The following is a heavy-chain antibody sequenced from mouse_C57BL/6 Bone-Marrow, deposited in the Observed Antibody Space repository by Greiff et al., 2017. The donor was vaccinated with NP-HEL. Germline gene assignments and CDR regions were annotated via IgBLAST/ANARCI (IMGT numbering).Heavy chain of an antibody. CDR3: ARGMGYYGSIYAMDY. J-gene: IGHJ4*01. CDR1: GYTFTDYY. V-gene: IGHV1-26*01. CDR2: INPNNGGT. Sequence: EVQLQQSGPELVKPGASVKISCKASGYTFTDYYMNWVKQSHGKSLEWIGDINPNNGGTSYNQKFKGKAPLPVDTSSSTAYMELRSLTSEDSAVYYCARGMGYYGSIYAMDYWGQGTSVTVSS. D-gene: IGHD1-1*01.